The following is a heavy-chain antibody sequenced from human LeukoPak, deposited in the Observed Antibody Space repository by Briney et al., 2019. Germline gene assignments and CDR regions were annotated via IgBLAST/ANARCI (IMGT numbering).Heavy chain of an antibody. V-gene: IGHV4-34*01. Sequence: PSETLSLTCAVYGGSFSGYYWSWIRQPPGKGLEWIGEINHSGSTNYNPSLKSRVTISVDTSKNQFSLKLSSVTAADTAMYYCARVHCSSTSCYYYYGMDVWGQGTTVTVSS. D-gene: IGHD2-2*01. CDR3: ARVHCSSTSCYYYYGMDV. J-gene: IGHJ6*02. CDR2: INHSGST. CDR1: GGSFSGYY.